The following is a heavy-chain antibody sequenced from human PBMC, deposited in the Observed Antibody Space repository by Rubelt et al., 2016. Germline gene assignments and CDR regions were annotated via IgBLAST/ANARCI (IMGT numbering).Heavy chain of an antibody. CDR3: AGEWGGSTLDD. D-gene: IGHD3-16*01. J-gene: IGHJ4*02. CDR2: IKQGGSEQ. CDR1: GFTFSSHG. Sequence: VQLLESGGGVVQPGKSLRLSCAASGFTFSSHGMHWVRQAPGKGLEWVANIKQGGSEQYYVDSVKGRFTISRDNSKNTLELQMNRLRAGDMAVDYCAGEWGGSTLDDWGQGTVATVSS. V-gene: IGHV3-33*01.